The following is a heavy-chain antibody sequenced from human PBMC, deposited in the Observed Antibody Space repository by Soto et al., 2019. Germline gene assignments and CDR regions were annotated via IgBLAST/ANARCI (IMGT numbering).Heavy chain of an antibody. CDR3: ARDAGELSFDY. D-gene: IGHD3-16*02. CDR2: LYSGGST. J-gene: IGHJ4*02. Sequence: PGGSLRLSCAASGFTVSSNYMSWVRQAPGKGLECVSVLYSGGSTYYADSVKGRFTISRDNSMNTLYLQMNSLRVEDTAVYYCARDAGELSFDYWGQGTLVTVS. V-gene: IGHV3-53*01. CDR1: GFTVSSNY.